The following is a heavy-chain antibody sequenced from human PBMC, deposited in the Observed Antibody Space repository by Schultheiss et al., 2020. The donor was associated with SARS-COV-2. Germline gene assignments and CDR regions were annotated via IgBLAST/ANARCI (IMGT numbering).Heavy chain of an antibody. V-gene: IGHV4-38-2*01. Sequence: SETLSLTCAVSGYSISSGYYWGWIRQPPGKGLEWIGSIYHSGSTNYNPSLKSRLTMSVDTSKNQFSLKLSSVTAADTAVYYCARANYFDYWGQGTLVTVSS. CDR1: GYSISSGYY. J-gene: IGHJ4*02. CDR3: ARANYFDY. CDR2: IYHSGST.